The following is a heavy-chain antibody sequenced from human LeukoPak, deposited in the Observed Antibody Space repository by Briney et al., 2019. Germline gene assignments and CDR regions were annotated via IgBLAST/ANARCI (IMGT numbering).Heavy chain of an antibody. D-gene: IGHD6-19*01. J-gene: IGHJ6*02. CDR2: INPNSGGT. V-gene: IGHV1-2*06. CDR3: ARGFPVAGTDYYYGMDV. CDR1: GYTFTGYY. Sequence: ASVKVSCKASGYTFTGYYMHWVRQASGQGLEWMGRINPNSGGTNYAQKFQGRVAMTRDTSISTAYMELSRLRSDDTAVYYCARGFPVAGTDYYYGMDVWGQGTTVTVSS.